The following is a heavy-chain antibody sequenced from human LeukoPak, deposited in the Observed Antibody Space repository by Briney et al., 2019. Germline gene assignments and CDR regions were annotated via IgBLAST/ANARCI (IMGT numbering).Heavy chain of an antibody. D-gene: IGHD3-22*01. Sequence: GESLQISCKGSGYSFTSYWIGWVRQMPGKGLEWMGIIYPGDSDTRYSPSFQGQVTISADKSISTAYLQWSSLKASDTAMYYCARLEWGYDSSGYYVGYFDYWGQGTLVTVSS. V-gene: IGHV5-51*01. CDR2: IYPGDSDT. J-gene: IGHJ4*02. CDR1: GYSFTSYW. CDR3: ARLEWGYDSSGYYVGYFDY.